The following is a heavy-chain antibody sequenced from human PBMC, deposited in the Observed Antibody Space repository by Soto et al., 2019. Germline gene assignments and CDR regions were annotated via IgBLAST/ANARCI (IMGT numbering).Heavy chain of an antibody. J-gene: IGHJ4*01. V-gene: IGHV6-1*01. CDR2: TYYRSKWYY. D-gene: IGHD1-26*01. CDR3: ARGEQYSGRIFDY. Sequence: QTLSLTCAITGDSVSSNSAGWSWVRQSPSRGLEWLGRTYYRSKWYYEYAVSVRGRITINPDTSKNQYSLQLNSVTPEDTAVYFCARGEQYSGRIFDYWGQGTLVTVSS. CDR1: GDSVSSNSAG.